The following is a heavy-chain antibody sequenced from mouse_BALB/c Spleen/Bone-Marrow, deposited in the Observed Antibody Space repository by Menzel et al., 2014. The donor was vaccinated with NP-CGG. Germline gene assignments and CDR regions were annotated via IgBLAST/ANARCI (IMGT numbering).Heavy chain of an antibody. D-gene: IGHD1-1*01. Sequence: DVMLVESGGGLVQPGGSRKLSCAASGFTFSSFGMHWVRQAPEKGLEWVAYISSGSSTIYYVDTVMGRFTISRDNPKNTLFLQMTSLRSEDTAMYYCARSGSSSGYFDYWGQGTTLTVSS. CDR3: ARSGSSSGYFDY. CDR2: ISSGSSTI. CDR1: GFTFSSFG. V-gene: IGHV5-17*02. J-gene: IGHJ2*01.